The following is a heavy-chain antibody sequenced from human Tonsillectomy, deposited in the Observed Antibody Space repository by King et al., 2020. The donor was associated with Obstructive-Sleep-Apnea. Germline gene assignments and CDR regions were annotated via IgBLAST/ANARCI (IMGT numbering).Heavy chain of an antibody. CDR1: GFSLSSTGVG. J-gene: IGHJ4*02. CDR3: AHSQITILDYFDY. CDR2: IFWDDDN. D-gene: IGHD3-9*01. Sequence: TLKESGPTLVKPTQTLTLPCTFSGFSLSSTGVGVGWIRQSPGKALECFAVIFWDDDNRYSPSLKSSLTYTKDTSKSQVVLTMTSMDPVDTGTYYCAHSQITILDYFDYWGQGTLVTVSS. V-gene: IGHV2-5*02.